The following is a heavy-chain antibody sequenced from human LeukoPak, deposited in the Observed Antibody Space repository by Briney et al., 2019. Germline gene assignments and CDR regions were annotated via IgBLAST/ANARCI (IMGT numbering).Heavy chain of an antibody. J-gene: IGHJ4*02. V-gene: IGHV4-59*08. Sequence: SETLSLTCTVSGGSISSYYWSWIRQPPGKGLEWIGYIYYSGSTNYNPSLKSRVTISVDTSKNQFSLKLSSVTAADTAVYYCAMAPYGSGSYYTLDYWGQGTLVTVSS. CDR2: IYYSGST. CDR1: GGSISSYY. D-gene: IGHD3-10*01. CDR3: AMAPYGSGSYYTLDY.